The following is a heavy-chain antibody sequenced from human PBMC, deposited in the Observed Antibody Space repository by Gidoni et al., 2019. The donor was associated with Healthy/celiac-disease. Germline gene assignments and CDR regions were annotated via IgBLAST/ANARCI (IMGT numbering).Heavy chain of an antibody. D-gene: IGHD4-17*01. Sequence: QITLKGSRPPLVNPTQTLTLTCPFSGFSLSTSGLGVGLIRQPPGKALEWLALIYWNDDKRYSPSLKSRLTITKDTSKNQVVLTMTNMDPVDTATYYCAHRMTTDFDYWGQGTLVTVSS. CDR2: IYWNDDK. J-gene: IGHJ4*02. CDR1: GFSLSTSGLG. V-gene: IGHV2-5*01. CDR3: AHRMTTDFDY.